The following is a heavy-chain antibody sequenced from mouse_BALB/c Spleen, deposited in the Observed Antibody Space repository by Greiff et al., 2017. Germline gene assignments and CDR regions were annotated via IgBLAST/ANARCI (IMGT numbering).Heavy chain of an antibody. CDR2: INPYNDGT. CDR1: GYTFTSYV. D-gene: IGHD1-1*01. CDR3: ARTYYYGSPYWYFDV. V-gene: IGHV1-14*01. Sequence: VQLQQSGPELVKPGASVKMSCKASGYTFTSYVMHWVKQKPGQGLEWIGYINPYNDGTKYNEKFKGKATLTSDKSSSTAYMELSSLTSEDSAVYYCARTYYYGSPYWYFDVWGAGTTVTVSS. J-gene: IGHJ1*01.